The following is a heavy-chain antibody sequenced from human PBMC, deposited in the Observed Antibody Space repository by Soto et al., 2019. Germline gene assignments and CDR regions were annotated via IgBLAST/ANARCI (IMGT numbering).Heavy chain of an antibody. CDR2: ISPGSRYP. CDR1: GFTFSDYY. CDR3: VRGGGGGLFDP. Sequence: GGSLRLSCASSGFTFSDYYMSWIRQAPGKGLEWLSYISPGSRYPAYADSVKGRFTISRDNARRSLSLQMNSLTVDDTAIYYCVRGGGGGLFDPWGQGSMVTVSS. D-gene: IGHD2-15*01. J-gene: IGHJ5*02. V-gene: IGHV3-11*06.